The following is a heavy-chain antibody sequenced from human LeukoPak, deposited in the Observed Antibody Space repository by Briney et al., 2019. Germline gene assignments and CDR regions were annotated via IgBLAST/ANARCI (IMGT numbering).Heavy chain of an antibody. J-gene: IGHJ4*02. CDR3: ARNFWTTYSPFDY. V-gene: IGHV3-21*01. CDR1: GLTFSSYT. CDR2: ISSSRGYI. Sequence: GGSLRLSCAASGLTFSSYTMNWVRQAPGKGLEWVSSISSSRGYIYYADSVKGRFTISRENAKNSLYLQMNTLRGEDTPVYFCARNFWTTYSPFDYWGQGTLVTVSS. D-gene: IGHD3/OR15-3a*01.